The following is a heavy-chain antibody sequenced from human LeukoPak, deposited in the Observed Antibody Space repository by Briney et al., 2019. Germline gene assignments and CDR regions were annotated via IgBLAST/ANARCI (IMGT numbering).Heavy chain of an antibody. CDR1: GGSFSGYY. V-gene: IGHV4-34*01. CDR3: ARGRLDRGYSYGYGPILDY. J-gene: IGHJ4*02. CDR2: INHSGST. Sequence: PSETLSLTCAVYGGSFSGYYWSWIRQPPGKGLEWIGEINHSGSTNYNPSLKSRVTISVGTSKNQFSLKLSSVTAADTAVYYCARGRLDRGYSYGYGPILDYWGQGTLVTVSS. D-gene: IGHD5-18*01.